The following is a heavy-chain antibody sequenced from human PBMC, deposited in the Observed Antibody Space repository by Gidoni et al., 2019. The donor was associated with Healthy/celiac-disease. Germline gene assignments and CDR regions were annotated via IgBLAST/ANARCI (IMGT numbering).Heavy chain of an antibody. CDR3: ARMDSAQRVSNAFDI. CDR1: GFSLSTSGMC. CDR2: IDWDDDK. V-gene: IGHV2-70*15. D-gene: IGHD2-15*01. J-gene: IGHJ3*02. Sequence: QVTLRESGPALVKPTQTLTRTCTFSGFSLSTSGMCVSWIRQPQGKALEWLARIDWDDDKYYSTSLKTRLTISKDTSKNQVVLTMTNMDPVDTATYYCARMDSAQRVSNAFDIWGQGTMVTVSS.